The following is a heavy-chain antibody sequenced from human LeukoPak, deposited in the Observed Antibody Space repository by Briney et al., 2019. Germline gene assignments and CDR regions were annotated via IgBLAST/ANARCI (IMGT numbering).Heavy chain of an antibody. V-gene: IGHV1-2*02. J-gene: IGHJ5*02. CDR1: GYTFTVYY. Sequence: VASVKVSCKASGYTFTVYYMQWVRPGPGQGLEWMGWTKPKSGGTNYAQKLQGRVTMTRDTSISTAYRELSRLRSDDTAVYYCARDPYCSGGSCPLNWFDPWGQGTLVTVSS. CDR3: ARDPYCSGGSCPLNWFDP. D-gene: IGHD2-15*01. CDR2: TKPKSGGT.